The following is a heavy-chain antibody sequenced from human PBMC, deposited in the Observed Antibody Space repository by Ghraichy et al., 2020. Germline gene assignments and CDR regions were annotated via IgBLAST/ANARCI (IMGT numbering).Heavy chain of an antibody. D-gene: IGHD1-26*01. J-gene: IGHJ4*02. CDR3: AKAVSGTYYAVDY. V-gene: IGHV3-43D*03. CDR2: ISWDGGRI. Sequence: GGSLRLSCAASGFTFDDYAMHWVRQVPGRSPQWVSVISWDGGRIYYADSAKGRFTISRDNTKNSLSIQMNSLRVEDTALYYCAKAVSGTYYAVDYWGQGTLVTVSS. CDR1: GFTFDDYA.